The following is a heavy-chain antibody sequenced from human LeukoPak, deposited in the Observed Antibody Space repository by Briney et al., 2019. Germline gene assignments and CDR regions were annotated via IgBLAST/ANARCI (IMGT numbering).Heavy chain of an antibody. D-gene: IGHD6-13*01. CDR1: GFTFNIYA. J-gene: IGHJ4*02. CDR3: AKRSIAAATFDY. CDR2: VSGSGGTT. Sequence: GGSLRLSCAASGFTFNIYAMSWVRQAPGKGLEWVSAVSGSGGTTYYADSVKGRFTISRDNSKNTLYLQMDSLRVEDTAVYYCAKRSIAAATFDYWGQGTLVTVSS. V-gene: IGHV3-23*01.